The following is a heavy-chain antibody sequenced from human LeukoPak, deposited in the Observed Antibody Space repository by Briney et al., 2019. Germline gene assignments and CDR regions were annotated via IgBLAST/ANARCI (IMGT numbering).Heavy chain of an antibody. CDR1: GGSISSYY. CDR2: IYYSGST. CDR3: ASLDTAMVHDY. D-gene: IGHD5-18*01. J-gene: IGHJ4*02. Sequence: SETLSLTCTVSGGSISSYYWSWIRQPPGKGLEWIGYIYYSGSTNYNPSLKSRVTISVDTSKNQFSLKLSSVTAADTAVYHCASLDTAMVHDYWGQGTLVTVSS. V-gene: IGHV4-59*01.